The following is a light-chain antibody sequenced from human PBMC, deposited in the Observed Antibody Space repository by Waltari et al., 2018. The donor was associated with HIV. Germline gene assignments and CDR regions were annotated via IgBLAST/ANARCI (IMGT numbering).Light chain of an antibody. V-gene: IGLV6-57*04. Sequence: NFMLTQPHSVSESPGTTVIISCTRSSGRIASNYVQWYQQRPGRAPATVIYENTQRPSGVPDRFSGSIDSSSNSASLTISGLRTEDEADYYCQSYFSSNDVIFGGGTKLTVL. CDR1: SGRIASNY. J-gene: IGLJ2*01. CDR3: QSYFSSNDVI. CDR2: ENT.